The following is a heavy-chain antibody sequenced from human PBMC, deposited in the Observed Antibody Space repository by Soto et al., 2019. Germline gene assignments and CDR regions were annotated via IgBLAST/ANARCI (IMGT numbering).Heavy chain of an antibody. Sequence: QITLNESGPTVVSPTETLTLTCRFSGFSLTTSGVGVGWIRQSPGKAPEWLALIYWDDDKRYSPSLKSRLTITKDTSKNQVVLTVSDLDPTDTATYYCAHRVLRTVFGLVTTTAIYFDFWGQGTPVAVSS. V-gene: IGHV2-5*02. CDR1: GFSLTTSGVG. CDR3: AHRVLRTVFGLVTTTAIYFDF. J-gene: IGHJ4*02. CDR2: IYWDDDK. D-gene: IGHD3-3*01.